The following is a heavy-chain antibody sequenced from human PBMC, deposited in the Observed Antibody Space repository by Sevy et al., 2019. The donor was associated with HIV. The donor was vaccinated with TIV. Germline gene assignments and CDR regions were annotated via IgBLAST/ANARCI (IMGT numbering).Heavy chain of an antibody. V-gene: IGHV3-23*01. Sequence: GGSLRLSCAASGFTFSSYTMSWVRQAPGKGLEWVSAIRGSGGSTYYAGSAQGRFTISRDNSKNTLYLQMNSLRAEDTAVYYCAKRRVQSGLSGGGANYGWDVCGQRTTVTVSS. CDR3: AKRRVQSGLSGGGANYGWDV. J-gene: IGHJ6*02. CDR2: IRGSGGST. CDR1: GFTFSSYT. D-gene: IGHD2-8*02.